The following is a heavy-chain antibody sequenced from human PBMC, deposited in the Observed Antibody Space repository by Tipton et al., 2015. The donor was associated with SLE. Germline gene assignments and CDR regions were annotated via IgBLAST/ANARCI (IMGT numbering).Heavy chain of an antibody. J-gene: IGHJ5*02. Sequence: TLSLTCTVSGGSISSYYWSWIRQPAGKGLEWIGSIYHSGSTYYNPSLKSRVTISVDTSKNQFSLKLSSVTAADTAVYYCARHVNDFWSGYFDPWGQGTLVTVSS. CDR2: IYHSGST. V-gene: IGHV4-59*08. D-gene: IGHD3-3*01. CDR1: GGSISSYY. CDR3: ARHVNDFWSGYFDP.